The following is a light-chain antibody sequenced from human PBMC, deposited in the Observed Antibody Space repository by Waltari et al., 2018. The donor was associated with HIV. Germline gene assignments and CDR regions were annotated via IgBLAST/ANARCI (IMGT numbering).Light chain of an antibody. CDR2: EVT. J-gene: IGLJ2*01. CDR1: SSDIGYYDY. Sequence: QSALTQPASVSGSPGQSIVLPCPGSSSDIGYYDYVSWYQQSPGQAPKALIYEVTSRPSGTSSRFSGSKSATTAFLAISKLQTDDEADYFCSSYTRRGTVVFGGGTRLTVL. CDR3: SSYTRRGTVV. V-gene: IGLV2-14*01.